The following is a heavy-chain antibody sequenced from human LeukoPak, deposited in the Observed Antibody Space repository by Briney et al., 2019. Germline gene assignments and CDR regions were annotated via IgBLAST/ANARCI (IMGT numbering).Heavy chain of an antibody. J-gene: IGHJ5*02. D-gene: IGHD3/OR15-3a*01. Sequence: PGGSLRLSCAASGFILSPYSMHRVRQAPGKGLEWVAVISFDGTIKYYGDSVNGRFTISRDNAKNTLYLQMNSLRGEDTAVYYCARDMLFGESVYNWFDPWGQGTLVTVSS. CDR2: ISFDGTIK. CDR1: GFILSPYS. CDR3: ARDMLFGESVYNWFDP. V-gene: IGHV3-30-3*01.